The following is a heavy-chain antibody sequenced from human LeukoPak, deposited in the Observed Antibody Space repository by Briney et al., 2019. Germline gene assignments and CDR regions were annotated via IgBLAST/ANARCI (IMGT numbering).Heavy chain of an antibody. CDR1: GFTFSSYG. CDR3: ARPLYYYDSSGLFDY. V-gene: IGHV3-30*03. Sequence: PGRSLRLSCAASGFTFSSYGMHWVRQAPGKGLEWVAVISYDGSNEYYADSVKGRFTISRDNSKNTLYLQMNSLRAEDTAVYYCARPLYYYDSSGLFDYWGQGTLVTVSS. CDR2: ISYDGSNE. J-gene: IGHJ4*02. D-gene: IGHD3-22*01.